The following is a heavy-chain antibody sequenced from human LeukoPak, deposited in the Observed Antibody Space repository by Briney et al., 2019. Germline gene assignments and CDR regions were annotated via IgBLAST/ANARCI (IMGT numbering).Heavy chain of an antibody. V-gene: IGHV1-46*01. D-gene: IGHD3-10*01. CDR1: GYTFTSYY. Sequence: ASVKVSCKASGYTFTSYYMHWVRQAPGQGLEWMGIINPSGGSTSYAQKFQGRVTMTRDTSTSTAYMELSSLRSEDTAVYYCARGDYYGSGSYYYYYYYGMDVWGQGTTVTVSS. J-gene: IGHJ6*02. CDR2: INPSGGST. CDR3: ARGDYYGSGSYYYYYYYGMDV.